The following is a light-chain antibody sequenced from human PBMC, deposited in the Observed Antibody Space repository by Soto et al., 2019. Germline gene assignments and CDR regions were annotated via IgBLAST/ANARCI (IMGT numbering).Light chain of an antibody. CDR1: QSVSSSY. Sequence: EIVLTQSPGTLSLSPGERATLSCRASQSVSSSYLAWYQQKPGQAPRLLIYGASSRATGIPDRFSGSGSGTDFTLTIIRLEPEGFAVYYCQQYGSSPLFTFGPGTKVDIK. J-gene: IGKJ3*01. CDR3: QQYGSSPLFT. V-gene: IGKV3-20*01. CDR2: GAS.